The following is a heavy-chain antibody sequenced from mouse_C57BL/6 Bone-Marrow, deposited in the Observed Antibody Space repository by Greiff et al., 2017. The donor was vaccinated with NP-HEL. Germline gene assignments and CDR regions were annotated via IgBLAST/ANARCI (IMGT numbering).Heavy chain of an antibody. D-gene: IGHD1-1*01. CDR1: GFSFNTYA. CDR3: VRQGPYYGSSYWYFDV. CDR2: IRSKSNNYAT. Sequence: EVMLVESGGGLVQPKGSLKLSCAASGFSFNTYAMNWVRQAPGKGLEWVARIRSKSNNYATYYADSVKDRFTISRDDSESMLYLQMNNLKTEDTAMYYCVRQGPYYGSSYWYFDVWGTGTTVTVSS. J-gene: IGHJ1*03. V-gene: IGHV10-1*01.